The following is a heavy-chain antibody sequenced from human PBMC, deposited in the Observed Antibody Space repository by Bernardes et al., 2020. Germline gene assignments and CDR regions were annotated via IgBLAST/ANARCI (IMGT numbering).Heavy chain of an antibody. CDR3: ATEDGEWLES. J-gene: IGHJ5*01. CDR2: IWHDGSRE. CDR1: GFTFRDYT. D-gene: IGHD4-17*01. Sequence: GWSLRLSCAASGFTFRDYTMHWVRQAPGKGLEWVAVIWHDGSREHYVDSVKGRFAISRDNSNNTLYLQMNNLRVEDTALYRCATEDGEWLESWGQGTLVTVSS. V-gene: IGHV3-33*01.